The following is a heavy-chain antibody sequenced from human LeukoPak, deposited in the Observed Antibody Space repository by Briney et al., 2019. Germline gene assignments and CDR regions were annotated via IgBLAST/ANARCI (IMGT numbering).Heavy chain of an antibody. CDR3: ARDGWLQPYYFDY. D-gene: IGHD5-24*01. V-gene: IGHV4-4*07. Sequence: SETLSLTCTVSGGSISNYYWSWIRQHAGKGLEWIGRIYTSGSTNYNPSLKSRVTMSVDTSNNQFSLKLSSVTAADTAVYYCARDGWLQPYYFDYWGQGTLVTVSS. CDR2: IYTSGST. J-gene: IGHJ4*02. CDR1: GGSISNYY.